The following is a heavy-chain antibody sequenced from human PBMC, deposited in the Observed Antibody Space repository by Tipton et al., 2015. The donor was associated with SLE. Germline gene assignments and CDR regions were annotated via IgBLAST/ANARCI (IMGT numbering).Heavy chain of an antibody. CDR1: GFTFSSYS. V-gene: IGHV3-7*01. CDR3: ARGGANWGFRYFDL. D-gene: IGHD7-27*01. CDR2: IKQDGSEK. J-gene: IGHJ2*01. Sequence: SLRLSCAASGFTFSSYSMNWVRQAPGKGLELVANIKQDGSEKYYVDSVKGRFTISRDNAKNSLYLQMNSLRAEDTAVYYCARGGANWGFRYFDLWGRGTLVTVSS.